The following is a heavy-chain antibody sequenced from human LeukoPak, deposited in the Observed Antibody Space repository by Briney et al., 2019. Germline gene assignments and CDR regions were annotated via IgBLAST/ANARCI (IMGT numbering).Heavy chain of an antibody. Sequence: GGSLRLSCAASGFTFSSYAMSWVRQAPGKGLEWVSAISGSGGSTYYADSVEGRFTISRGNSKNTLYLQMNSLRAEDTAVYYCAKGQAVAGRGNYYYYYGMDVWGQGTTVTVSS. J-gene: IGHJ6*02. CDR3: AKGQAVAGRGNYYYYYGMDV. CDR1: GFTFSSYA. CDR2: ISGSGGST. V-gene: IGHV3-23*01. D-gene: IGHD6-19*01.